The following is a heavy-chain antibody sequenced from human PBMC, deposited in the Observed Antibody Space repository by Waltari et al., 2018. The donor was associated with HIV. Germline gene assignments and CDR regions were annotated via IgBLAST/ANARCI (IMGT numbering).Heavy chain of an antibody. Sequence: QVQLVQSGAEVKKPGSSVKVSCKASGGTLSSYAISWVRRAPGQGLEWMGGIIPIFGTANYAQKFQGRVTITADESTSTAYMELSSLRSEDTAVYYCARRFWSGYYNYAFDIWGQGTMVTVSS. CDR2: IIPIFGTA. CDR1: GGTLSSYA. V-gene: IGHV1-69*12. CDR3: ARRFWSGYYNYAFDI. D-gene: IGHD3-3*01. J-gene: IGHJ3*02.